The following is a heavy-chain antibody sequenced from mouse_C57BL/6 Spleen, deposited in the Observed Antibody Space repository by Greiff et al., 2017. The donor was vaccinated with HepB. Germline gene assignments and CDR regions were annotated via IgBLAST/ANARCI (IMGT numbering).Heavy chain of an antibody. V-gene: IGHV1-54*01. CDR3: ARSGLRRGSWFAY. CDR1: GYAFTNYL. J-gene: IGHJ3*01. CDR2: INPGSGGT. Sequence: VKLMESGAELVRPGTSVKVSCKASGYAFTNYLIEWVKQRPGQGLEWIGVINPGSGGTNYNEKFKGKATLTADKSSSTAYMQLSSLTSEDSAVYFCARSGLRRGSWFAYWGQGTLVTVSA. D-gene: IGHD2-2*01.